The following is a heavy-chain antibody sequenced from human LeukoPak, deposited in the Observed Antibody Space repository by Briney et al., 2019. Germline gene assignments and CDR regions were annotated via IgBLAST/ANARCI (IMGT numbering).Heavy chain of an antibody. V-gene: IGHV3-30*18. J-gene: IGHJ6*02. D-gene: IGHD2-2*01. CDR2: ISYDGSNK. CDR3: AKDRSSRSDYYYGMDV. Sequence: GESLKISCKGSGYSFTSYWIGWVRQAPGKGLEWVAVISYDGSNKYYADSVKGRFTISRDNSKNTLYLQMNSLRAEDTAVYYCAKDRSSRSDYYYGMDVWGQGTTVT. CDR1: GYSFTSYW.